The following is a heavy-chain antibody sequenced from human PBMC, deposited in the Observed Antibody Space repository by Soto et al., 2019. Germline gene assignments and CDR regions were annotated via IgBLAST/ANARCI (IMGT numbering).Heavy chain of an antibody. CDR3: VRGGNSGSDFDL. CDR2: INAGNGNT. Sequence: QVQLVQSGAEVKKPGASVKVSCKASGYTFTSYAMHWVRQAPGQRLEWMGWINAGNGNTKYSQKFQGRVTITRDTSASTAYMELSSLRSEDTAVYYCVRGGNSGSDFDLWGRGTLVTVSS. CDR1: GYTFTSYA. D-gene: IGHD1-26*01. V-gene: IGHV1-3*01. J-gene: IGHJ2*01.